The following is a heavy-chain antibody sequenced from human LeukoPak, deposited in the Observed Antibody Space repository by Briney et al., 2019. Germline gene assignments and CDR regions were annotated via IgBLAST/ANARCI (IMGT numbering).Heavy chain of an antibody. CDR3: ARGLWFGEFNLDY. D-gene: IGHD3-10*01. J-gene: IGHJ4*02. CDR1: GYSISSGYY. CDR2: IYHSGST. Sequence: SETLSLTCAVSGYSISSGYYWGWIRQPPGQGLEWIGSIYHSGSTYYNPSLKSRVTISVDTSKNQFSLKLNSVTAADTAVYYCARGLWFGEFNLDYWGQGTLVIVSS. V-gene: IGHV4-38-2*01.